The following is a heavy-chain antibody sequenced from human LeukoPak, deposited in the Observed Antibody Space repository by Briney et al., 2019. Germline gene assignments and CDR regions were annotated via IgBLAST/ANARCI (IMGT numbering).Heavy chain of an antibody. J-gene: IGHJ4*02. Sequence: GGSLRLSCSASGFTVSSNYMTWVRQAPGKGLEWVSMIYSGANTYYADSVKGRFTISRDNAKNSLYLQINSLRAEDTAVYYCARVILPYYYGSGGYFDYWGQGTLVTVSS. V-gene: IGHV3-53*01. CDR3: ARVILPYYYGSGGYFDY. CDR2: IYSGANT. CDR1: GFTVSSNY. D-gene: IGHD3-10*01.